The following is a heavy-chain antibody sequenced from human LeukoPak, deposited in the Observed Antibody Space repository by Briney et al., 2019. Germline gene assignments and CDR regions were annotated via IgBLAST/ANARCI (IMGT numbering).Heavy chain of an antibody. CDR2: INSSGGST. V-gene: IGHV1-46*01. CDR3: ARSGRRASEQKYNWNVASGYYYYYCMDV. Sequence: ASVKVSCKASGYTFTSYYMHWVRQAPGQGLEWMGIINSSGGSTSYAQKFQGRVTMTRDMSTSTVYMELSSLRSEDTAVYYCARSGRRASEQKYNWNVASGYYYYYCMDVWGKGTTVTVSS. D-gene: IGHD1-1*01. CDR1: GYTFTSYY. J-gene: IGHJ6*03.